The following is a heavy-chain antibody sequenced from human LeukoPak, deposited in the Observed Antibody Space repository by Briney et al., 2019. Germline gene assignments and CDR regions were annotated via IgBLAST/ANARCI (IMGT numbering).Heavy chain of an antibody. J-gene: IGHJ3*02. CDR3: ARGETGTTWVPGAFDI. D-gene: IGHD1-1*01. Sequence: ASVKVSCKASGGTFSSYAISWVRQAPGQGLEWMGGIIPIFGTANYAQKFQGRVTITADESASTAYMELSSLRSEDTAVYYCARGETGTTWVPGAFDIWGQGTMVTVSS. CDR1: GGTFSSYA. V-gene: IGHV1-69*13. CDR2: IIPIFGTA.